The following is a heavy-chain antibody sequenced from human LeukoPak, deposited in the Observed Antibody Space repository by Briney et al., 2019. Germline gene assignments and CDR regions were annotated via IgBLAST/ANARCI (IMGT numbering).Heavy chain of an antibody. CDR2: IIPIFGTA. D-gene: IGHD3-22*01. J-gene: IGHJ3*02. CDR3: AGEDNSSGYRPFDI. Sequence: SVKVSCKASGGTFSSYAISWVRQAPGQGLEWMGGIIPIFGTANYAQKFQGRVTITADESTSTAYMELSSLRSEDTAVYYCAGEDNSSGYRPFDIRGQGTMVTVPS. V-gene: IGHV1-69*13. CDR1: GGTFSSYA.